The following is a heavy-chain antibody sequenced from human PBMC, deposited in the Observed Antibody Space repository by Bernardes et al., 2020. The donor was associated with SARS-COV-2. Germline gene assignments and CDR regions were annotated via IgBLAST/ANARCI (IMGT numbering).Heavy chain of an antibody. Sequence: VWSLIRSCSASGFTFSSYSMYWVRQAPGQGLEYVSGISSDGDNKQYADSVEDRFTISRDNSKDTLYLQLTSLRLEDTAVYYCVKADYKFFWPSSGWGGHFFDNWGQGSLLTVSS. CDR3: VKADYKFFWPSSGWGGHFFDN. CDR2: ISSDGDNK. V-gene: IGHV3-64D*06. D-gene: IGHD6-19*01. J-gene: IGHJ4*02. CDR1: GFTFSSYS.